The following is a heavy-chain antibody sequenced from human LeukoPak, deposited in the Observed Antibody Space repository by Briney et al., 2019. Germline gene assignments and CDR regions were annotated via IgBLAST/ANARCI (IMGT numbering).Heavy chain of an antibody. CDR2: INPNNGGT. CDR3: ARDRHSGNYYLDY. Sequence: PQASVTVSCKASGYTFTGYYIHWVRQAPGQGLEWMGWINPNNGGTNYVQKFQGWVTMTRDTSISTAYMELSRLRSNDTAVYYCARDRHSGNYYLDYWGQGTLVTVSS. J-gene: IGHJ4*02. CDR1: GYTFTGYY. D-gene: IGHD1-26*01. V-gene: IGHV1-2*04.